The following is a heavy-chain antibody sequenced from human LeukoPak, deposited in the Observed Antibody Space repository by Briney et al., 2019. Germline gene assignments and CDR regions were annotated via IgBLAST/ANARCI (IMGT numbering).Heavy chain of an antibody. CDR2: ISSSGSDI. J-gene: IGHJ4*02. CDR1: RFTCSTYG. D-gene: IGHD4-23*01. V-gene: IGHV3-21*05. CDR3: ARDYGGSSPFDY. Sequence: GGTLRLSCAASRFTCSTYGMSWVRQAPGKGLEWVSYISSSGSDIYYADSVKGRFTISRDNAKNSLYLHMNSLRAEDTAVYYCARDYGGSSPFDYWGQGTLVTVSS.